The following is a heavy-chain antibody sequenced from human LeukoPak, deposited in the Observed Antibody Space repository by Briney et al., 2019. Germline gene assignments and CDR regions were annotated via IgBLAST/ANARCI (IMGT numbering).Heavy chain of an antibody. CDR1: GYSISSGYY. Sequence: SETLSLTCTVAGYSISSGYYWGWIRQPPGKELEWIGSLYHSGSTYYHPSLKSLVTISVDTSKLQFSLKLSSVTAADTAVYYCARHMCPSCYNAPLYWGQGTLVTVSS. V-gene: IGHV4-38-2*02. D-gene: IGHD2-2*02. CDR3: ARHMCPSCYNAPLY. CDR2: LYHSGST. J-gene: IGHJ4*02.